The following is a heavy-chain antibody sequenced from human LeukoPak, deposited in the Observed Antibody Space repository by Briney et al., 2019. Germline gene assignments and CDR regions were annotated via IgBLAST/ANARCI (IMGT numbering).Heavy chain of an antibody. CDR3: ARDDRCSGDSCYYL. D-gene: IGHD2-15*01. CDR1: GDSVSSGSYY. J-gene: IGHJ5*02. Sequence: SETLSLTCTVSGDSVSSGSYYWSWIRQPPGKGLEWIGHIDYSGSTRYNSSLKSRVTKSVDTSKNQFSLKLNSVTAADTAIFYCARDDRCSGDSCYYLWGQGTLVTVSS. CDR2: IDYSGST. V-gene: IGHV4-61*01.